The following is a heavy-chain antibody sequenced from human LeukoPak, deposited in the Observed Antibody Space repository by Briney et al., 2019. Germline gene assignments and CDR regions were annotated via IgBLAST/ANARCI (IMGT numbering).Heavy chain of an antibody. CDR2: ISYDGSNK. Sequence: PGGSLRLSCAASGFTFSSYGMHWVRQAPGKGLEWVAVISYDGSNKYYADSVKGRFTISRDNSKNTLYLQMNSLRAEDTAVYYCAKDRGISLSQYYYGMDVWGQGTTVTVSS. CDR3: AKDRGISLSQYYYGMDV. J-gene: IGHJ6*02. V-gene: IGHV3-30*18. CDR1: GFTFSSYG. D-gene: IGHD3-10*01.